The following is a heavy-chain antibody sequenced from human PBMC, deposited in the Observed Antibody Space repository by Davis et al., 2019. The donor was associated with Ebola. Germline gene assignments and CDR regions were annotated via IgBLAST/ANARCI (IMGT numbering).Heavy chain of an antibody. V-gene: IGHV4-34*01. D-gene: IGHD3-10*01. CDR3: ARGAITMVQGVIRGPYYYYGMDV. J-gene: IGHJ6*02. CDR1: GGSFSGYY. Sequence: MPSETLSLTCAVYGGSFSGYYWSWIRQPPGQGLEWIGEINHSGSTNYNPSLKSRVTLSVDTSKNQFSLKLSSVTAADTAVYYCARGAITMVQGVIRGPYYYYGMDVWGQGTTVTVSS. CDR2: INHSGST.